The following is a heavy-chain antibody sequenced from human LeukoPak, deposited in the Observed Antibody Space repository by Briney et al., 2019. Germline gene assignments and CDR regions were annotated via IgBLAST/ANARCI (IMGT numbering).Heavy chain of an antibody. J-gene: IGHJ4*02. CDR3: AKDWSADY. V-gene: IGHV3-23*01. Sequence: PGGSLRLSCTTSGFIFSTYAMTWVRQAPGKGLEWVSAMSGSGDSTKYAASVKGRFTISRDNSKNTVYLQMNSLRAEDTAVCYCAKDWSADYWGQGTLVTVSS. CDR2: MSGSGDST. CDR1: GFIFSTYA.